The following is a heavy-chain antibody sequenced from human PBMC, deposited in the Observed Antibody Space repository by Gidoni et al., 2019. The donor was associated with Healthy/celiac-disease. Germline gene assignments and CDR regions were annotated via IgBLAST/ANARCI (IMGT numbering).Heavy chain of an antibody. V-gene: IGHV4-30-4*01. J-gene: IGHJ3*02. D-gene: IGHD2-2*01. CDR1: VGSISSGDYY. CDR3: ARALGYCSSTSCYRLLDDAFDI. Sequence: QVQLQESGPGLVKPSQTLSLTCTVSVGSISSGDYYWSWIRQPPGKGLEWIGYIYYSGSTYYNPSLKSRVTISVDTSKNQFSLKLSSVTAADTAVYYCARALGYCSSTSCYRLLDDAFDIWGQGTMVTVSS. CDR2: IYYSGST.